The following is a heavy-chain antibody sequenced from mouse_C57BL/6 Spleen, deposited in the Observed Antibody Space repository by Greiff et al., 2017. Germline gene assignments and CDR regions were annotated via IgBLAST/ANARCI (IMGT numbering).Heavy chain of an antibody. V-gene: IGHV14-3*01. Sequence: EVQLQQSVAELVRPGASVKLSCTASGFNINNSYMHWVKQRPEQGLEWIGRIDPANGNTKYAPKFQGKATITADTSSNTAYLQLSSLTSEDTAIYYCASGVYYDYSWFAYWGQGTLVTVSA. CDR2: IDPANGNT. CDR1: GFNINNSY. D-gene: IGHD2-4*01. J-gene: IGHJ3*01. CDR3: ASGVYYDYSWFAY.